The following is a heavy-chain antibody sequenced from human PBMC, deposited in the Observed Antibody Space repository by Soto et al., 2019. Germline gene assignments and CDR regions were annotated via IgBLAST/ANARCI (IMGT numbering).Heavy chain of an antibody. CDR3: AREGYGGHYYYYGMDV. Sequence: SETLSLTCTVSGGSISSYYWSWIRQPPGKGLEWIGYIYYSGSTNYNPSLKSRVTISVDTSKNQFSLKLSSVTAADTAVYYCAREGYGGHYYYYGMDVWGQGTTVTRLL. J-gene: IGHJ6*02. D-gene: IGHD5-18*01. CDR2: IYYSGST. CDR1: GGSISSYY. V-gene: IGHV4-59*01.